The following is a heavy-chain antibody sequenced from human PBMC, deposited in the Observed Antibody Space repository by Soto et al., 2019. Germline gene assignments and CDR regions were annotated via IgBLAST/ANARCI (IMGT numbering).Heavy chain of an antibody. CDR3: AKSQYDSSGYYHY. CDR2: ISYDGSNK. CDR1: GFTFSSYG. D-gene: IGHD3-22*01. J-gene: IGHJ4*02. Sequence: SGGSLRLSCAASGFTFSSYGMHWVRQAPGKGLEWVAVISYDGSNKYYADSVKGRFTISRDNSKNTLYLQMNSLRAEDTAVYYCAKSQYDSSGYYHYWGQGTLVTVSS. V-gene: IGHV3-30*18.